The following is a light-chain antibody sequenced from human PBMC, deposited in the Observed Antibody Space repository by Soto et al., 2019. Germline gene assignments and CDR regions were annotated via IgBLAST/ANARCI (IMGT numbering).Light chain of an antibody. CDR3: SSYTSSITVDVV. Sequence: QSALTQPASVSGSPGQSITISCTGTSSDVGGYDYVSWYQHFPGKAPKLIIYEVSNRPSGVSNRFSGSKSGNTASLTISGLQAEDEADYYCSSYTSSITVDVVFGGGTQLTVL. CDR2: EVS. V-gene: IGLV2-14*01. J-gene: IGLJ2*01. CDR1: SSDVGGYDY.